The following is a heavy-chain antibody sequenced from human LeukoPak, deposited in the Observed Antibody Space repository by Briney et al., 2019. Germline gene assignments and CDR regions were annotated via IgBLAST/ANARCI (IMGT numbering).Heavy chain of an antibody. J-gene: IGHJ4*02. CDR3: AKRDRPCSGDCSAPYYFDY. CDR1: GFTLSSYA. Sequence: GGSLRLSCAASGFTLSSYAMSWVRQAPGKGLEWVSSVSSSGRNTYYADSVKGRLTISRDNSENTVYLQMSSLRAEDTAVYYCAKRDRPCSGDCSAPYYFDYWGPGTLVTVSS. CDR2: VSSSGRNT. D-gene: IGHD2-21*02. V-gene: IGHV3-23*01.